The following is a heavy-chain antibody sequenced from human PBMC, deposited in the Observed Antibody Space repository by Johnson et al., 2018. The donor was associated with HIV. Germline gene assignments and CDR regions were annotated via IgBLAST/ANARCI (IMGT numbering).Heavy chain of an antibody. D-gene: IGHD2-15*01. V-gene: IGHV3-23*04. Sequence: EVQLVESGGDLVQPGGSLRLSCAASGFTFSHSAMSWVRQAPRKGLEWVSPISGSGGSTYYADSVKGRFTISRDNSKNTLYLQMNSLRAEDTAVYYCAKGRGYCSGGSCYFDAFDIWGQGTMVTVSS. CDR1: GFTFSHSA. CDR2: ISGSGGST. CDR3: AKGRGYCSGGSCYFDAFDI. J-gene: IGHJ3*02.